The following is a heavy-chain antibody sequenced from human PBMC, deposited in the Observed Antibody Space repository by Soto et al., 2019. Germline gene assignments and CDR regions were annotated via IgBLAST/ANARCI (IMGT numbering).Heavy chain of an antibody. Sequence: PSETLSLTCAVSGGSISSGGYSWSWIRQPPGKGLEWIGYMYHSGSTYYNPSLKSRVTISIDRSKNQFSLKLSSVTAADTAVYYCARAYCSGRTCPGWVDPRGQGTLVTVSS. D-gene: IGHD2-15*01. CDR3: ARAYCSGRTCPGWVDP. CDR1: GGSISSGGYS. CDR2: MYHSGST. V-gene: IGHV4-30-2*01. J-gene: IGHJ5*02.